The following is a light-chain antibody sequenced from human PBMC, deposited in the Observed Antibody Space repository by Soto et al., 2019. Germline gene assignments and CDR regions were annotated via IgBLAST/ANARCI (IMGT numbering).Light chain of an antibody. V-gene: IGKV1-5*03. Sequence: DIEMTQSPSTLSASVGDRVTITCRASQTISTWLAWYQQKPGKAPKLLIYKAFSLESGVPSRFSGSGSGIEFTLNISSLQPDDLATYYCQQYNSYPYTFGQGTKLEIK. CDR3: QQYNSYPYT. CDR2: KAF. CDR1: QTISTW. J-gene: IGKJ2*01.